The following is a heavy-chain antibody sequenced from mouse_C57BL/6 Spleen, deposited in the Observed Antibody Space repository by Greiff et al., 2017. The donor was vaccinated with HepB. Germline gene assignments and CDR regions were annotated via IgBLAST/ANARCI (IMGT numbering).Heavy chain of an antibody. V-gene: IGHV1-15*01. D-gene: IGHD2-4*01. CDR3: TRRGIYYDRDGAMDY. Sequence: QVQLQQSGAELVRPGASVTLSCKASGYTFTDYEMHWVKQTPVHGLEWIGAIDPETGGTAYNQKFKGKAILTADKSSSTAYMELRSLTSEDSAVYYCTRRGIYYDRDGAMDYWGQGTSVTVSS. J-gene: IGHJ4*01. CDR1: GYTFTDYE. CDR2: IDPETGGT.